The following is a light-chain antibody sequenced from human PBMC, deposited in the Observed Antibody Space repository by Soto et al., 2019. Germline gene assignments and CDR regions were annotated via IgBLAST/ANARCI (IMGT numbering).Light chain of an antibody. J-gene: IGKJ2*01. CDR3: QQYDNWPPRYT. Sequence: EIIMTQSPATLSVSPGERATLSCRASQSVSSSVAWYQQKPGQAPRLLIYRASSRSTGIPAGFIGSGSGTEFTLTISSLQSEDFAVYYCQQYDNWPPRYTFGQGTKLEIK. CDR2: RAS. V-gene: IGKV3-15*01. CDR1: QSVSSS.